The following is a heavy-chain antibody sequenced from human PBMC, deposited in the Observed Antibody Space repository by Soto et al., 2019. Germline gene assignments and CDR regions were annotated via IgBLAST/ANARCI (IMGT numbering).Heavy chain of an antibody. Sequence: PVGSLRLSCAASGFTFSSYWMHWVRQAPGKGLVWVSRINTDGSSTGYADSVKGRFTISRDNAKNTLYLQMNSLRAEDTAVYYCARASYGIGYWGQGTLVTVSS. V-gene: IGHV3-74*01. D-gene: IGHD4-17*01. J-gene: IGHJ4*02. CDR1: GFTFSSYW. CDR2: INTDGSST. CDR3: ARASYGIGY.